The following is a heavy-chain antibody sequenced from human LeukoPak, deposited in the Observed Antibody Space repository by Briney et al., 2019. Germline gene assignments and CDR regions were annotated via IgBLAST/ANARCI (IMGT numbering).Heavy chain of an antibody. D-gene: IGHD3-10*01. CDR2: ISSSSRTI. J-gene: IGHJ4*02. CDR1: GFIFISYS. Sequence: GSLSLSCAASGFIFISYSMNWVRQAPGKGLEWVSYISSSSRTIYYADSVKGRFTISRDNAKKSLYLQMNSLRAEDTAVYYCATIHASRVYWGQGTLVTVSS. V-gene: IGHV3-48*04. CDR3: ATIHASRVY.